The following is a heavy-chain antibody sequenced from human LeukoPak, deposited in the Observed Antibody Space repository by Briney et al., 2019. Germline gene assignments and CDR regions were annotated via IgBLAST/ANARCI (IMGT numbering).Heavy chain of an antibody. D-gene: IGHD2-2*02. Sequence: GGSLRLSCAASGFTFSSYAMNWVRQAPGKGLEWVSAIDGSGRSTYYADSVKGRFTISRDNSKNTLFLRMNSLRAEDTAVYYCVGAIRPNYYYAMDVWGQGTTVTVSS. CDR2: IDGSGRST. CDR1: GFTFSSYA. CDR3: VGAIRPNYYYAMDV. V-gene: IGHV3-23*01. J-gene: IGHJ6*02.